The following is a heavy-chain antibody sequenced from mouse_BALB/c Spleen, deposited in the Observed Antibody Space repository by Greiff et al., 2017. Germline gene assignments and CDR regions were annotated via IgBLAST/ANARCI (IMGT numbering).Heavy chain of an antibody. D-gene: IGHD3-3*01. CDR2: ISYSGST. CDR3: AREGDGFAY. V-gene: IGHV3-2*02. Sequence: VQLQQSGPGLVKPSQSLSLTCTVTGYSITSDYAWNWIRQFPGNKLEWMGYISYSGSTSYNPSLKSRISITRDTSKNQFFLQLNSVTTEDTATYYCAREGDGFAYWGQGTLVTVSA. J-gene: IGHJ3*01. CDR1: GYSITSDYA.